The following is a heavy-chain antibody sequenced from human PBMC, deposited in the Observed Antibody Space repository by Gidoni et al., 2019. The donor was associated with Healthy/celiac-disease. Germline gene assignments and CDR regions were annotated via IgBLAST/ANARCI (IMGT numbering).Heavy chain of an antibody. CDR1: AFTFSSYA. Sequence: EVQLLESGGGLVKPGGSLRLSCAASAFTFSSYAMSWVRQAPGKGLDGVSAISGSGGSTYYADSVKGRFTISRDNSKNTLYLQMNSLRAEDTAVYYCAPLTGPKFTMVRGVIRNWFDPWGQGTLVTVSS. J-gene: IGHJ5*02. V-gene: IGHV3-23*01. CDR2: ISGSGGST. CDR3: APLTGPKFTMVRGVIRNWFDP. D-gene: IGHD3-10*01.